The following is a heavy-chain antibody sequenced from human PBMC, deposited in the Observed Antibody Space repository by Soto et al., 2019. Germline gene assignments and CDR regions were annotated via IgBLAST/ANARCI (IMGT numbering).Heavy chain of an antibody. D-gene: IGHD3-10*01. Sequence: GGSLRLSCAASGFTFSSYAMHWVRQAPGKGLEWVADISYDATKKNYADSVMGRFTISRDNSKNTLYLQMNSLRAEDTAVYYCARDQGIMVRGLRSYGMDVWGQGTTVTVSS. CDR2: ISYDATKK. CDR3: ARDQGIMVRGLRSYGMDV. CDR1: GFTFSSYA. J-gene: IGHJ6*02. V-gene: IGHV3-30*14.